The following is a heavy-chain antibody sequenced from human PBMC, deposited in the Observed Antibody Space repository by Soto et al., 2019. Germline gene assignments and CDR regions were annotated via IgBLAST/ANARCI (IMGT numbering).Heavy chain of an antibody. D-gene: IGHD1-20*01. Sequence: PSETLSLTCAVYGGSFSGYYWSWIRQPPGEGLEWIGEINHSGSTNYNPSLKSRVTISVDTSKNQFSLKLSSVTAADTAVYYCEVSYYFDYWGQGTLVTVSS. J-gene: IGHJ4*02. CDR2: INHSGST. V-gene: IGHV4-34*01. CDR3: EVSYYFDY. CDR1: GGSFSGYY.